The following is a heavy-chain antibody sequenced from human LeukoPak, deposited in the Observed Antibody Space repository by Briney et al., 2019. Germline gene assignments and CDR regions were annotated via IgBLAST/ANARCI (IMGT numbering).Heavy chain of an antibody. J-gene: IGHJ4*02. CDR2: IYYSGST. CDR1: GVPVSSGSYY. Sequence: SETLSLTCTVSGVPVSSGSYYWSWIRQPPGKGLEWIGYIYYSGSTNYNPSLKSRVTISVDTSKNQFSLKLSSVTAADTAVYYCARLRGYSYVIDYWGQGTLVTVSS. V-gene: IGHV4-61*01. D-gene: IGHD5-18*01. CDR3: ARLRGYSYVIDY.